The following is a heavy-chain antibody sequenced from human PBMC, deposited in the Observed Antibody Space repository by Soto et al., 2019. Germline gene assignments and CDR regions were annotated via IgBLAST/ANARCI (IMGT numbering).Heavy chain of an antibody. V-gene: IGHV3-23*01. D-gene: IGHD2-21*01. Sequence: GGSLRLSCAASGFTFSSYAMSWVRQAPGKGLEWVSAISGSGGSTYYADSVKGRFTISRDNSKNTLYLQMNSLRAEDTAVYYCARGGVGLFAPEYYYYHMEVWGKGTTVTVSS. CDR2: ISGSGGST. CDR3: ARGGVGLFAPEYYYYHMEV. J-gene: IGHJ6*03. CDR1: GFTFSSYA.